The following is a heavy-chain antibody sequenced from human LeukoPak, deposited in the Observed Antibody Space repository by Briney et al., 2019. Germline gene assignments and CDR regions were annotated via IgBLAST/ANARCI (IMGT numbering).Heavy chain of an antibody. D-gene: IGHD3/OR15-3a*01. CDR2: ISSSSSYI. Sequence: PGGSLRLSCAASGFTFSNAWMNWMGWVRQAPGKGLEWVSSISSSSSYIYYADSVKGRFTISRDNAKNSLYLQMNSLRAEDTAVYYCARDWTGTSPAVFDYWGQGTLVTVSS. CDR3: ARDWTGTSPAVFDY. J-gene: IGHJ4*02. CDR1: GFTFSNAW. V-gene: IGHV3-21*01.